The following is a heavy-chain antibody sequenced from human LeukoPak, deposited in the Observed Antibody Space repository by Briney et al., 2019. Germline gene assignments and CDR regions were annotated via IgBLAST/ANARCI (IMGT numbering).Heavy chain of an antibody. CDR3: ARGHWGLDS. Sequence: GGSLRLSCAASGFTFSRSWMTWVRQAPGKGLEWVSVIYSGGSTYYADSVKGRFTISRDNSKNTLYLQMNSLRAEDTAVYYCARGHWGLDSWGQGTLVSVSS. D-gene: IGHD7-27*01. CDR2: IYSGGST. V-gene: IGHV3-53*01. J-gene: IGHJ4*02. CDR1: GFTFSRSW.